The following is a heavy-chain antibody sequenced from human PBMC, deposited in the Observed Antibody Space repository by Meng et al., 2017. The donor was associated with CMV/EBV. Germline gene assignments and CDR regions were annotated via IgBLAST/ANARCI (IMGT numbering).Heavy chain of an antibody. CDR2: ISWNSGSI. D-gene: IGHD3-10*01. Sequence: GGSLRLSCAASGFTFDDYAMHWVRQAPGKGLEWVSGISWNSGSIGYADSVKGRFTISRDNAKNSLYLQMNSLRAEDTALYYCAKGNYYGSRWIDYWGQGTLVTVSS. J-gene: IGHJ4*02. CDR3: AKGNYYGSRWIDY. CDR1: GFTFDDYA. V-gene: IGHV3-9*01.